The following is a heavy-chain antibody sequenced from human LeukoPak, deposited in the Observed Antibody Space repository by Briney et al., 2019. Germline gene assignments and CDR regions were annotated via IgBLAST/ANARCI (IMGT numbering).Heavy chain of an antibody. CDR1: GGPITTSSYY. D-gene: IGHD4-11*01. CDR2: IYYTGGT. J-gene: IGHJ4*02. V-gene: IGHV4-39*01. CDR3: ARHGGTRITLVEVFYFDY. Sequence: SETLSLTCSVFGGPITTSSYYWAWIRQPPEKGLEWIGSIYYTGGTNYSPSLKSRVTISVDTSKNEFSLKLSSVTAADTAVYYCARHGGTRITLVEVFYFDYWGQGTPVTVSS.